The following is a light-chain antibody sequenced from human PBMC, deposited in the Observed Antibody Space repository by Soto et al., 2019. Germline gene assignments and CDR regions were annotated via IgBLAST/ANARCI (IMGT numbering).Light chain of an antibody. CDR2: DGT. CDR3: CSDVTTPEL. J-gene: IGLJ1*01. Sequence: QSVLAQPRSVSGSPGQLLTISCTGTSSDVDDYRYVSWYQQYPGKAPKLVIYDGTKRPSGVPDRFSGSNSGNTASLTISGLQAEDEADYYCCSDVTTPELFGNGTKGTVX. CDR1: SSDVDDYRY. V-gene: IGLV2-11*01.